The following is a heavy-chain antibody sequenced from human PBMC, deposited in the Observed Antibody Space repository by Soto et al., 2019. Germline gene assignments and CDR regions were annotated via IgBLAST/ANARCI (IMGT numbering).Heavy chain of an antibody. D-gene: IGHD3-9*01. Sequence: GGSLRLSCAASGFTLSRYAMSWVRQAPGKGLEWVSAISGSGGSTYYADSVKGRFTISRDNSKNTLYLQMNSLRAEDTAVYYCAKDLGDYDILVQGGEDNWFDPWGQGTLVTVSS. CDR2: ISGSGGST. CDR1: GFTLSRYA. J-gene: IGHJ5*02. V-gene: IGHV3-23*01. CDR3: AKDLGDYDILVQGGEDNWFDP.